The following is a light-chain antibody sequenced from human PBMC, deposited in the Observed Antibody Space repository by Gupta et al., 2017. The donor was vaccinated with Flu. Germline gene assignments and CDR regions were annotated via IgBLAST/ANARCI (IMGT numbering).Light chain of an antibody. J-gene: IGLJ2*01. CDR2: GKN. Sequence: SSELTQDPAVSVALGQTVRLTCQGDSLRNYYASWYQQKPGQAPVLVFYGKNNRPSGIPDRISCSSSGNTASSTLTGSQAEDEADEDYCSRDITSNLHLVFGGGTKLTVL. CDR1: SLRNYY. CDR3: CSRDITSNLHLV. V-gene: IGLV3-19*01.